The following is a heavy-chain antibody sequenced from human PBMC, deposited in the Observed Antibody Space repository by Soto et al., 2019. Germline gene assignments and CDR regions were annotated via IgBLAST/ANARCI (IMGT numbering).Heavy chain of an antibody. Sequence: SQTLSLTCAISGDSVSSNSAAWNWIKQSPSRGLEWLGRTYYRSKWYNDYAVSVESRITINPDTSKNQFSLQLNSVTPEDTAVYYCARVVYGGNWDYYGMDVWGQGTTVTVSS. V-gene: IGHV6-1*01. CDR2: TYYRSKWYN. J-gene: IGHJ6*02. CDR1: GDSVSSNSAA. CDR3: ARVVYGGNWDYYGMDV. D-gene: IGHD2-15*01.